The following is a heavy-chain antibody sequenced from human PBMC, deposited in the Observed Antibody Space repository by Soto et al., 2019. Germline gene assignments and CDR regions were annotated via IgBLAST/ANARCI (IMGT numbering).Heavy chain of an antibody. D-gene: IGHD6-13*01. CDR2: MNPNTGGT. J-gene: IGHJ4*02. CDR1: GYTFSGYF. Sequence: QVQLVQSGADVKKPGASVKVSCKTSGYTFSGYFMHWLRQAPGQGLEWMGWMNPNTGGTDYAQKFQGRVSMTWDTPTSTPYMELRRLTSDDTAIYYCARAYCSSSWRGFDYWGQGTLVTVSS. V-gene: IGHV1-2*02. CDR3: ARAYCSSSWRGFDY.